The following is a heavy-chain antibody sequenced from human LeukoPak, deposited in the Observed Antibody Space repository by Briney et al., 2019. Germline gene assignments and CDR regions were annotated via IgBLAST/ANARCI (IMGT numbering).Heavy chain of an antibody. CDR2: IVPIFGTA. J-gene: IGHJ4*02. Sequence: SVKVSCKASGGTFTSYAISWVRQARGHGLEWMGGIVPIFGTANYAQKFQGRVTITADESTSTAYMELSSLRSEDTAVYYCARGPSKYYFDYWGQGTLVTVSS. V-gene: IGHV1-69*01. CDR1: GGTFTSYA. CDR3: ARGPSKYYFDY.